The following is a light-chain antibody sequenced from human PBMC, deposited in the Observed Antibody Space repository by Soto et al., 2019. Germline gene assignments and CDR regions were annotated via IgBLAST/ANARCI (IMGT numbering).Light chain of an antibody. J-gene: IGKJ1*01. CDR3: QQRDNWPPWT. Sequence: EIVLTQSPATLSLSPGERATLSCRASQSVSKYVAWYQQIPGQAPRLLIYDASNRATGIPDRFSGSGSGTDFTLTISSLEPEDFAVYYCQQRDNWPPWTFGQGTKVEI. V-gene: IGKV3-11*01. CDR1: QSVSKY. CDR2: DAS.